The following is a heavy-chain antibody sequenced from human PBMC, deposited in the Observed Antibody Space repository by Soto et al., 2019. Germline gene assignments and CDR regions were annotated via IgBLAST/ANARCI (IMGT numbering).Heavy chain of an antibody. Sequence: PGGSLRLSCAASGFAFSSHPMSWVRQAPEKGLEWVAGISDGGDLTYNADSVRGRFTISRDNSRKTLYLQMNSLRAEDTAVYYCARRVIGSSRAFDIWGQGTMVTVSS. J-gene: IGHJ3*02. D-gene: IGHD3-10*01. CDR2: ISDGGDLT. CDR3: ARRVIGSSRAFDI. V-gene: IGHV3-23*01. CDR1: GFAFSSHP.